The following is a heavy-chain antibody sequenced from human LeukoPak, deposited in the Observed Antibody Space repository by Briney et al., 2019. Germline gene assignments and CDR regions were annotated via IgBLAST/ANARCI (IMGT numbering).Heavy chain of an antibody. Sequence: GGSLRLSCAASGFTVSRNYMTWVRQAPGKGLEWVSVIYSGGSTYYADSVKGRFTISRDNSKNTLYLQMNSLRAEDTAVYYCARDLEPTYYDILTGYSTSNYWGQGTLVTVSS. J-gene: IGHJ4*02. CDR2: IYSGGST. CDR3: ARDLEPTYYDILTGYSTSNY. CDR1: GFTVSRNY. V-gene: IGHV3-66*01. D-gene: IGHD3-9*01.